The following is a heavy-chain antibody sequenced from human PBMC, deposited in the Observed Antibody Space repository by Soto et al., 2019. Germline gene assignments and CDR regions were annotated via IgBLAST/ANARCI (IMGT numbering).Heavy chain of an antibody. Sequence: WLCXRLSWSSGVCSFIIYSMILFRQAPGKGLECVSAISGSGGSTYYADSVKGRFTISRDNSKNTLYLQMNSLRAEDTAVYYSDKGGRMIVVVINDLDIWGQGTM. CDR1: VCSFIIYS. D-gene: IGHD3-22*01. J-gene: IGHJ3*02. CDR2: ISGSGGST. CDR3: DKGGRMIVVVINDLDI. V-gene: IGHV3-23*01.